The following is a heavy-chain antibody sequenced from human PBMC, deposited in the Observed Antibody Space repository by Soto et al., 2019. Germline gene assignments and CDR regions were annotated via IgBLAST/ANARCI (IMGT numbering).Heavy chain of an antibody. CDR2: VNPNGGGT. Sequence: ASVKVSCKASGYTFTGHYMHWVRQAPGQGLEWMGWVNPNGGGTILAQKFQGRVTLTRDTSISTAYMELTTLKSDDTAVYYCARGGAAWTYYYYGVDVWGQGTTVTVSS. V-gene: IGHV1-2*02. J-gene: IGHJ6*02. CDR3: ARGGAAWTYYYYGVDV. D-gene: IGHD6-25*01. CDR1: GYTFTGHY.